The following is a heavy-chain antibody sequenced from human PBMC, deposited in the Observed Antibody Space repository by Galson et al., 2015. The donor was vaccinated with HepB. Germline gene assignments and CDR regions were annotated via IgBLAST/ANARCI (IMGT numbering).Heavy chain of an antibody. V-gene: IGHV3-74*01. CDR2: INSDGSST. CDR3: ARAWGEYYYGSGSPTHFDY. CDR1: GFTFSSYW. J-gene: IGHJ4*02. Sequence: LRLSCAASGFTFSSYWMHWVRQAPGKGLVWVSRINSDGSSTSYADSVKGRFTISRDNAKNTLYLQMNSLRAEDTAVYYCARAWGEYYYGSGSPTHFDYWGQGTLVTVSS. D-gene: IGHD3-10*01.